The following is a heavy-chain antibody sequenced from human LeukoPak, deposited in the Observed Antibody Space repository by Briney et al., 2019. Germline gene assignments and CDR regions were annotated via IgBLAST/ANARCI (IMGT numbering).Heavy chain of an antibody. CDR3: ARQITDQSSGYDSIDY. J-gene: IGHJ4*02. Sequence: GESLKISCKASGYRFTTYWIGWVRQMPGKGLEWMGFIYPGDSDTRYSPSFEGQVTISADKSITTAFLQWSSLKASDTAMYYCARQITDQSSGYDSIDYWGQGTLVTVS. V-gene: IGHV5-51*01. CDR2: IYPGDSDT. CDR1: GYRFTTYW. D-gene: IGHD5-12*01.